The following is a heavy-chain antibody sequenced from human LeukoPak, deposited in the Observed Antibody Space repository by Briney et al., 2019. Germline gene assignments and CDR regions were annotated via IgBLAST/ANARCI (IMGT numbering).Heavy chain of an antibody. CDR1: GFTFRRYT. V-gene: IGHV3-30*01. CDR2: ISYDGRNE. Sequence: PGGSLRLSCAASGFTFRRYTMHWVRQAPGKGLEWVAVISYDGRNESYADSVSGRFTISRDNSKNTLYLQMNSLRAEDTAVYYCARDGSGYWFDYWGQGTLATVSS. CDR3: ARDGSGYWFDY. D-gene: IGHD3-22*01. J-gene: IGHJ4*02.